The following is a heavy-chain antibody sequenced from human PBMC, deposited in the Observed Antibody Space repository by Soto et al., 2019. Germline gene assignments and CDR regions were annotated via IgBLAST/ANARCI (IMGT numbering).Heavy chain of an antibody. D-gene: IGHD1-26*01. CDR1: GFNVSYNY. Sequence: PGGSLRLSCAASGFNVSYNYMNWVRQAPGKGLEWVSVLYNSGTTYYAESVKGRFTISRDNVKNTVYLEMNNLRVDDTAVYYCARDKTQGAGWFDPWGRGTLVTVSS. J-gene: IGHJ5*02. CDR3: ARDKTQGAGWFDP. CDR2: LYNSGTT. V-gene: IGHV3-53*01.